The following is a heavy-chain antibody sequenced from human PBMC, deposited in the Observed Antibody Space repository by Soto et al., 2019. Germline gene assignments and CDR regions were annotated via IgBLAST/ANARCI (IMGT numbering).Heavy chain of an antibody. CDR1: GGTFSSYA. V-gene: IGHV1-69*05. Sequence: SVKVSCKASGGTFSSYAIIWVRQAPGQGLERMGGIIPIFGTANYAQKVQDRVTMTTDTSTSTVYMELRSLRSDDTAVYYCARDGDVPYYYYGMDIWGQGTTVTVSS. CDR2: IIPIFGTA. D-gene: IGHD2-21*02. CDR3: ARDGDVPYYYYGMDI. J-gene: IGHJ6*02.